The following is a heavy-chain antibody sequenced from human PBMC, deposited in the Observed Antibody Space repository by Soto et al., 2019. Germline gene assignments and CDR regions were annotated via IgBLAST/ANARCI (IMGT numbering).Heavy chain of an antibody. Sequence: LRLSCAASGFTFSSYAMHWVRQAPGKGLVWVSRINSDGSSTSYADSVKGRFTISRDNAKNTLYLQMNSLRAEDTAVYYCARALDVATVTPYYYYYGMDVWGQGTTVTVSS. CDR1: GFTFSSYA. CDR3: ARALDVATVTPYYYYYGMDV. CDR2: INSDGSST. V-gene: IGHV3-74*01. J-gene: IGHJ6*02. D-gene: IGHD4-4*01.